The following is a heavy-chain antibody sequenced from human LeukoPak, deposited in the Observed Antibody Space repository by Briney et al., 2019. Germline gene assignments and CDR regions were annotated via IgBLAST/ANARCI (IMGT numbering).Heavy chain of an antibody. CDR3: ARAVVPAANKNYYYYYMDV. J-gene: IGHJ6*03. D-gene: IGHD2-2*01. CDR1: GYTFTSYG. CDR2: ISAYNGNT. Sequence: ASEKVSCKASGYTFTSYGISWVRQAPGQGLEWMGWISAYNGNTNYAQKLQGRVTMTTDTSTSTAYMELRSLRSDDTAVYYCARAVVPAANKNYYYYYMDVWGKGTTVTVSS. V-gene: IGHV1-18*01.